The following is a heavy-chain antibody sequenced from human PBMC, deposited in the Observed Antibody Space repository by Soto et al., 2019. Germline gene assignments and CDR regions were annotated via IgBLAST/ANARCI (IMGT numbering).Heavy chain of an antibody. CDR2: IFPSDSVT. Sequence: GESLKISCKASGYTFTNYWIGWVRQVPGEGLEWMGFIFPSDSVTRYSPSFQGQVTISVDKSVDTTYLQWGSLKASDTAMYYWVGRMDRNSAGFWGLGTMFTVSS. D-gene: IGHD2-15*01. CDR1: GYTFTNYW. CDR3: VGRMDRNSAGF. J-gene: IGHJ4*02. V-gene: IGHV5-51*01.